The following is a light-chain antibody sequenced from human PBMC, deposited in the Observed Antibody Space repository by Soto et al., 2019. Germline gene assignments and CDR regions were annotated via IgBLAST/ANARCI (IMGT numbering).Light chain of an antibody. Sequence: SCELTQPPSVSVSPGQTASITCSGDTLGDKYACWYQQKPGQSPVLVIYQDSKRPSGIPERFSGSNSGNTATLTISGTQAMDEADYYCKAWDSSTAFYVVFGGGTKLTVL. CDR2: QDS. J-gene: IGLJ2*01. CDR3: KAWDSSTAFYVV. CDR1: TLGDKY. V-gene: IGLV3-1*01.